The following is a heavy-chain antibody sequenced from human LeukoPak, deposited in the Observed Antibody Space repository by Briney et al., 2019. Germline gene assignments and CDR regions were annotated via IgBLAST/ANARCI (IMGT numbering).Heavy chain of an antibody. J-gene: IGHJ4*02. D-gene: IGHD5-12*01. V-gene: IGHV3-48*02. CDR1: GFTFSSYI. Sequence: GGSLRLSCAASGFTFSSYIMNWVRQAPGKGLEWVSYISSGSSTIYYADSVKGRFTISRDNAKNSLYLQMNSLRDEDTAVYSCARDRGGGYDFDYWGQGTLVTVSS. CDR2: ISSGSSTI. CDR3: ARDRGGGYDFDY.